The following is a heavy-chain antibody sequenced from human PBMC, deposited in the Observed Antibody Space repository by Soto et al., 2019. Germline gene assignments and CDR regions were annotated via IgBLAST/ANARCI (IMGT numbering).Heavy chain of an antibody. CDR1: GGSISSYY. CDR2: IYYSGST. D-gene: IGHD6-6*01. Sequence: SETLSLTCTVSGGSISSYYWSWIRQPPGKGLEWIGYIYYSGSTNYNPSLKSRVTISVDTSKNQFSLKLSSVTAADTAVYYCARGLRAARHYFNYWGQGTLVTVSS. CDR3: ARGLRAARHYFNY. J-gene: IGHJ4*02. V-gene: IGHV4-59*01.